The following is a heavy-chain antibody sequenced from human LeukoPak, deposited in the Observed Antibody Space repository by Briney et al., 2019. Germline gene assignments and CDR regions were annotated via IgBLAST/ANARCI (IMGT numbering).Heavy chain of an antibody. CDR1: GFTFSSYW. V-gene: IGHV3-7*04. CDR3: AREGSVTSDSVAFDY. D-gene: IGHD5/OR15-5a*01. Sequence: GGSLRLSCAASGFTFSSYWMSWVRQAPGRGLEWVANIGQDGSEKNYVDSVKGRFTISRDNAKNSLYLQVNSLRAEDTAVYSCAREGSVTSDSVAFDYWGQGTLVTVSS. CDR2: IGQDGSEK. J-gene: IGHJ4*02.